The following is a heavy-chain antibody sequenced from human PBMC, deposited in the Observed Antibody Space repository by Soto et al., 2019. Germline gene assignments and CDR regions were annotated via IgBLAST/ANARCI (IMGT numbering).Heavy chain of an antibody. CDR3: ARVRVPAALKWFDP. D-gene: IGHD2-2*01. CDR1: GGSISSGGYY. Sequence: ASETLSLTCTVSGGSISSGGYYWSWIRQHPGKGLEWIGYIYYSGSTYYNPSLKSRVTISVDTSKNQFSLKLSSVTAADTAVYYCARVRVPAALKWFDPWGQGTLVTVSS. J-gene: IGHJ5*02. CDR2: IYYSGST. V-gene: IGHV4-31*03.